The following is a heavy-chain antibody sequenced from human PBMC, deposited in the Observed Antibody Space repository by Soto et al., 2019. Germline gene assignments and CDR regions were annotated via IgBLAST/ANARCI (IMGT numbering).Heavy chain of an antibody. CDR2: IWYDGSNK. V-gene: IGHV3-33*01. Sequence: PGGSLKLSCAASGFTFSSYGMHWVRQAPGKGLEWVAVIWYDGSNKYYADSVKGRFTISRGNSKNTLYLQMNSLRAEDTAVYYCARDPDYYDSSGFTNCFDPGDQG. D-gene: IGHD3-22*01. CDR3: ARDPDYYDSSGFTNCFDP. CDR1: GFTFSSYG. J-gene: IGHJ5*02.